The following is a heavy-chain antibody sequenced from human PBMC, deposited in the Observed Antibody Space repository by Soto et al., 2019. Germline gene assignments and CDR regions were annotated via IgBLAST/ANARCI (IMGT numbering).Heavy chain of an antibody. D-gene: IGHD3-22*01. CDR2: ISYDGRNK. Sequence: GGSLRLSCAASGFTFSDYGMHWVRQAPGKGLEWVAVISYDGRNKYYADSVKDRFTISRDNSENTFYLQMNSLRAEDTAVYYCAKDRSRFYDSSGYNHWGQGTLVTVSS. J-gene: IGHJ5*02. CDR1: GFTFSDYG. CDR3: AKDRSRFYDSSGYNH. V-gene: IGHV3-30*18.